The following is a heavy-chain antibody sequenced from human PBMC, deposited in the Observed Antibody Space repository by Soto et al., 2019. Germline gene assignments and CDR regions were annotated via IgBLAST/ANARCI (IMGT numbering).Heavy chain of an antibody. CDR3: EGSWT. J-gene: IGHJ3*01. D-gene: IGHD5-12*01. Sequence: EVQVLESGGDLVQPGGSLRLSCAASGFTIRNYAMSWVRQAPGKALEWVSGISGSSDRTYYADSVKGRFTISKDTSSNTLYLPMHRLSVEDTAVYHCEGSWTWGQGTMVTVSS. CDR2: ISGSSDRT. CDR1: GFTIRNYA. V-gene: IGHV3-23*01.